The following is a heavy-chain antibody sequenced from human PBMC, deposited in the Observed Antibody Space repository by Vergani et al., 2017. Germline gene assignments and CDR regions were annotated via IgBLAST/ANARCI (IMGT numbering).Heavy chain of an antibody. CDR1: GFTVSSNY. J-gene: IGHJ4*02. D-gene: IGHD2-2*02. Sequence: EVQVVETGGGLVQPGGSLRLSCAASGFTVSSNYMSWVRQAPGKGLEWVSVIYSGGSTYYADSVKGRFIISRDIAKNTLYLQVRSLRLEDTGVYHCVRDRGLCAGGRCYTEAWDYWGQGTPVTVSS. CDR3: VRDRGLCAGGRCYTEAWDY. CDR2: IYSGGST. V-gene: IGHV3-66*01.